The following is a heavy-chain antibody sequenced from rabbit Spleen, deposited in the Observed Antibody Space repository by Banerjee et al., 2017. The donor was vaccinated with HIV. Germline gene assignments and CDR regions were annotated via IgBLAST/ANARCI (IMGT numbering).Heavy chain of an antibody. CDR3: ARESYAGFAEVGYATDYYGMDL. D-gene: IGHD4-2*01. CDR1: GFSLDNNYV. Sequence: QEQLEESGGDLVKPEGSLTLTCKASGFSLDNNYVMRWVRQAPGKGLEWIGSIYTSSGTIYYATWAKGRFTISKTSSTTVTLQMTSLTAADTATYFCARESYAGFAEVGYATDYYGMDLWAQGPWSPS. J-gene: IGHJ6*01. CDR2: IYTSSGTI. V-gene: IGHV1S45*01.